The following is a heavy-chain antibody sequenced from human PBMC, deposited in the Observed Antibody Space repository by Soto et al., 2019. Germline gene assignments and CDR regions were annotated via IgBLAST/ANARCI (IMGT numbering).Heavy chain of an antibody. J-gene: IGHJ6*02. CDR2: ISYDGSNK. D-gene: IGHD3-22*01. V-gene: IGHV3-30*18. Sequence: QVQLVESGGGVVQPGRSLRLSCAASGFTFSSYGMHWVRQAPGKGLEWVAVISYDGSNKYYADSVKGRFTISRDNSKNTLYLQMNSLRAEDTAVYYCANETVVVTYYYYVIDVWGQGTTVTVSS. CDR3: ANETVVVTYYYYVIDV. CDR1: GFTFSSYG.